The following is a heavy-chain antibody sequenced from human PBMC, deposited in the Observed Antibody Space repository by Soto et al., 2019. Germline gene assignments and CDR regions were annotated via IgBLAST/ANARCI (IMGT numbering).Heavy chain of an antibody. D-gene: IGHD6-19*01. CDR1: GFIFDDYA. J-gene: IGHJ3*02. CDR2: INWDGGTT. V-gene: IGHV3-43*01. CDR3: TRFGGNIGCLWAFDI. Sequence: EVQLVESGGVVVQPGGSLRLSCAASGFIFDDYAMHWVRQAPGKGLEWVSLINWDGGTTYYAESVRGRFTISRDNTENSLYLQMNSLTSEDTALYDCTRFGGNIGCLWAFDIWGQGTMVTVSS.